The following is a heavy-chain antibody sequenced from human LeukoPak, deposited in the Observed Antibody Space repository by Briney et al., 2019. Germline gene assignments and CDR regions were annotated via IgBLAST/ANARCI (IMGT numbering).Heavy chain of an antibody. Sequence: GAYLQISCNGSGYSFTSYWIGWVRQMPGKGVEWMGIIYPGGSDTRYSPSFQGQVTISADKSISTAYLQWSSLKASDTAMYYCARGHGMDVWGQGTTVTVSS. V-gene: IGHV5-51*01. J-gene: IGHJ6*02. CDR2: IYPGGSDT. CDR3: ARGHGMDV. CDR1: GYSFTSYW.